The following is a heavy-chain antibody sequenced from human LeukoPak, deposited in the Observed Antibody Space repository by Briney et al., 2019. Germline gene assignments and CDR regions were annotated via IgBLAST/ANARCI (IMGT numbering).Heavy chain of an antibody. D-gene: IGHD6-19*01. Sequence: GGSLRLSCAASGFTFSSYGMHWLRQAPGKGLEWVAVISYDGSNKYYADSVKGRFTISRDNSKNTLYLQMNSLKAEDTAVYYCAKDGEQWLAYYFDYWGQGTLVTVSS. CDR1: GFTFSSYG. V-gene: IGHV3-30*18. CDR2: ISYDGSNK. CDR3: AKDGEQWLAYYFDY. J-gene: IGHJ4*02.